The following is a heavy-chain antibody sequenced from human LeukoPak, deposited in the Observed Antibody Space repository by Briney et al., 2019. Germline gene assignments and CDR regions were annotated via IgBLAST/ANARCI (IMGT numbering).Heavy chain of an antibody. CDR2: IYYTGNT. D-gene: IGHD3-10*01. CDR3: ARRYGSVKVLGLDV. CDR1: GGSISNYY. J-gene: IGHJ6*02. V-gene: IGHV4-59*08. Sequence: PSETLSLTCTVSGGSISNYYWNWIRQSPGKGLEWIAYIYYTGNTDYNPSLKSRVTISVDTSRNQFSLKLRSVTAADTAVYYCARRYGSVKVLGLDVWGQGTTVTVSS.